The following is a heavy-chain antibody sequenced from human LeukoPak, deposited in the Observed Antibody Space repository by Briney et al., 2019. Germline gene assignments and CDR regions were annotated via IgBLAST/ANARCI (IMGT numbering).Heavy chain of an antibody. CDR1: GFTLSNAW. Sequence: GGSLRLAWAPAGFTLSNAWMSWVRQAAGKGLEWVGRIKSKTDGGTTDYAGAVKGRSATSTDTPPTSLYLHMNRLTAEDTAVYYCARGPYSPPRGYFDYWGQASLVTVSS. J-gene: IGHJ4*02. D-gene: IGHD2-15*01. CDR3: ARGPYSPPRGYFDY. V-gene: IGHV3-15*05. CDR2: IKSKTDGGTT.